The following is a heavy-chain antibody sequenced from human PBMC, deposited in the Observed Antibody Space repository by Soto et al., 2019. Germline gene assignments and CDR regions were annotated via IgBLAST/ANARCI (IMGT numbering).Heavy chain of an antibody. V-gene: IGHV4-59*01. CDR3: ARGRPQKGGYCSSTSCYSYYYYYMDV. D-gene: IGHD2-2*01. CDR2: IYYSGST. CDR1: GGSISSYY. Sequence: SETLSLTCTVSGGSISSYYWSWIRQPSGKGLEWTGYIYYSGSTNYNPSLKSRVTISVDTSKNQFSLKLSSVTAADTAVYYCARGRPQKGGYCSSTSCYSYYYYYMDVWGKGTTVTVSS. J-gene: IGHJ6*03.